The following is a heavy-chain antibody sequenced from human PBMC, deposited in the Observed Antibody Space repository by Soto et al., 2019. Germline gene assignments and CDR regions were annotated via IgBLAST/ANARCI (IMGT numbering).Heavy chain of an antibody. V-gene: IGHV1-69*01. Sequence: QVQLVQSGAEVKKPGSSVKVSCKASGGTFSSYAISWVRQAPGQGLEWMGGIIPISGTANYAQKFQGRVTITADESTSTAYMELSSLRSEDTAVYYCARSHGSSTSLELYYYYYYGMDVWGQGTTVTVSS. D-gene: IGHD2-2*01. CDR2: IIPISGTA. CDR3: ARSHGSSTSLELYYYYYYGMDV. CDR1: GGTFSSYA. J-gene: IGHJ6*02.